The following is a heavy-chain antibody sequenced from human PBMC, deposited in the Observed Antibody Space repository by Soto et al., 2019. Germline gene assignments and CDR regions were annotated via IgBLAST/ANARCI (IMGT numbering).Heavy chain of an antibody. J-gene: IGHJ4*02. V-gene: IGHV3-33*01. CDR1: GFTFSTYG. CDR3: ATLSGFDY. Sequence: QVQLVESGGGVVQPERSLRLCCAASGFTFSTYGMHWIREAPGKGLEWVAVIWSDGSEKYYADSVKGRFTISRDNSKNMLYLQMNSLRAEDTAVYYCATLSGFDYWGQGTLVTVSS. CDR2: IWSDGSEK. D-gene: IGHD1-26*01.